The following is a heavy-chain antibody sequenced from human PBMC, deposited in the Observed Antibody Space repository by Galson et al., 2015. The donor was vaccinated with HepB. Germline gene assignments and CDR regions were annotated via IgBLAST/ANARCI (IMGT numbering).Heavy chain of an antibody. CDR2: IYYSGST. J-gene: IGHJ5*02. Sequence: SETLSLTCTVSGGSINTYYWSWIRQSPGKGLEWFGYIYYSGSTYYNPSLKSRVTISLDTSKNQFSLKLRSVTAADTAVYYCARTRPDFRFDPWGQGTLVTVSS. CDR1: GGSINTYY. V-gene: IGHV4-59*01. CDR3: ARTRPDFRFDP.